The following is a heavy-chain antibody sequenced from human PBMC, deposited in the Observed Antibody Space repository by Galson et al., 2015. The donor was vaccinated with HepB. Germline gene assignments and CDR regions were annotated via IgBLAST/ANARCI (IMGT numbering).Heavy chain of an antibody. Sequence: SVKVSCKASGYTFTSYAMHWVRQAPGQRLEWMGWINAGNGNTKYSQKFQGRVTITRDTSASTAYMELSSLRSEDTAVYYCARAGFYYDSSGYYYDPYDYWGQGTLVTVSS. V-gene: IGHV1-3*01. D-gene: IGHD3-22*01. CDR3: ARAGFYYDSSGYYYDPYDY. CDR2: INAGNGNT. CDR1: GYTFTSYA. J-gene: IGHJ4*02.